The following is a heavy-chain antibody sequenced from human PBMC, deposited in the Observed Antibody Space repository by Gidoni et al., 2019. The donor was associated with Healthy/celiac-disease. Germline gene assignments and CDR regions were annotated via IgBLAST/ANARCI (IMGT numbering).Heavy chain of an antibody. Sequence: EVQLVESGGGLVQPGRSLRLSCTASGFTFGDYAMSWVRQAPGKGLEWVGFIRSKAYGGTTEYAASVKGRFTISRDDSKSIAYLQMNSLKTEDTAVYYCTRVGYDILTGYPALDYWGQGTLVTVSS. CDR2: IRSKAYGGTT. V-gene: IGHV3-49*04. CDR3: TRVGYDILTGYPALDY. CDR1: GFTFGDYA. J-gene: IGHJ4*02. D-gene: IGHD3-9*01.